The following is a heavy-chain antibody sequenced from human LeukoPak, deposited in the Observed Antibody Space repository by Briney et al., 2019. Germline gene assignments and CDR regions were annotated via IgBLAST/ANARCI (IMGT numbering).Heavy chain of an antibody. Sequence: PSETLSLTCTVSGGSISSDSYCWGWIRQPPGKGPEWIGSICYSGSTYYNPSLKSRVTISVDTSKNQFSLRLNSVTAADTAVYSCARQKYTTSMYFGNWGPGTLVTVSS. CDR1: GGSISSDSYC. CDR2: ICYSGST. J-gene: IGHJ4*02. V-gene: IGHV4-39*01. CDR3: ARQKYTTSMYFGN. D-gene: IGHD6-6*01.